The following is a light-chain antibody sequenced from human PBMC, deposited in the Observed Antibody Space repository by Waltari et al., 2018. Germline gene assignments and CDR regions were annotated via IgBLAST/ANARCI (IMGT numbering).Light chain of an antibody. V-gene: IGLV4-69*01. Sequence: QLVLTQSPSASASLGASVKLTCTLSSGHSSYAIAWHQQQPEKGPRFLMKLTSDGSHSKGDGIPDRFSGSSSGTERYLTISSLQSEDEADYYCQTWDTDIRVFGGGTELTVL. CDR2: LTSDGSH. CDR3: QTWDTDIRV. CDR1: SGHSSYA. J-gene: IGLJ3*02.